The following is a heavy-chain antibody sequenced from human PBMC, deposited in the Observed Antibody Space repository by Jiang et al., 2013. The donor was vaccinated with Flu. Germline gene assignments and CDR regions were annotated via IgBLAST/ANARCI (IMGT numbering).Heavy chain of an antibody. CDR2: ISAYNGNT. CDR1: GYTFTSYG. J-gene: IGHJ1*01. CDR3: ARDSYYYDSSGYYSEYFQH. Sequence: SGAEVKKPGASVKVSCKASGYTFTSYGISWVRQAPGQGLEWMGWISAYNGNTNYAQKLQGRVTMTTDTSTSTAYMELRSLRSDDTAVYYCARDSYYYDSSGYYSEYFQHWGQGTLVTVSS. D-gene: IGHD3-22*01. V-gene: IGHV1-18*04.